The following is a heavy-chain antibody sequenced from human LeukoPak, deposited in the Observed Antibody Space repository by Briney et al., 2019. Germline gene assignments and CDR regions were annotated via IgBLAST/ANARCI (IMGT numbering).Heavy chain of an antibody. D-gene: IGHD2-2*01. J-gene: IGHJ2*01. V-gene: IGHV4-4*02. CDR2: IYHSGST. CDR3: ARVVGFRSCSSTRCYTAYWYFDL. CDR1: GGSISSSNW. Sequence: SETLSLTCAVSGGSISSSNWWSWVRQPPGKGLEWIGEIYHSGSTNYNPSLKSRVTISVDKSKNQFSLKLSSVTAADTAVYYCARVVGFRSCSSTRCYTAYWYFDLWGRGTLVTVSS.